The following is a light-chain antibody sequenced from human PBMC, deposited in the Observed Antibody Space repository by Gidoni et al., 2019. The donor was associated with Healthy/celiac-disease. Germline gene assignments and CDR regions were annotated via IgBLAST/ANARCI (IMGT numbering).Light chain of an antibody. CDR2: DAS. J-gene: IGKJ1*01. CDR3: QQYNSYWT. V-gene: IGKV1-5*01. CDR1: QSISSW. Sequence: DIQMTQSPSTLSASVGDRVTITCRASQSISSWLAWYQQKPGKAPKLLIYDASSLESGVPSRFSDSGSGTEFTLTISSLQPDDFATYYCQQYNSYWTFGQXTKVEIK.